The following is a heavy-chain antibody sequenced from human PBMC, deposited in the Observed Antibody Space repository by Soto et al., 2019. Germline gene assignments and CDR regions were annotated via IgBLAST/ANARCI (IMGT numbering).Heavy chain of an antibody. J-gene: IGHJ4*02. Sequence: GSLRLSGAASGFTFSSYAMSWARQAPGKGLEWVSSIGVSSDAYYADSVKGRFTISRDNSRNTLYLQMNSLRAEDTALYYCAKNYFFDSWGQGTLVTVSS. V-gene: IGHV3-23*01. CDR3: AKNYFFDS. CDR1: GFTFSSYA. CDR2: IGVSSDA.